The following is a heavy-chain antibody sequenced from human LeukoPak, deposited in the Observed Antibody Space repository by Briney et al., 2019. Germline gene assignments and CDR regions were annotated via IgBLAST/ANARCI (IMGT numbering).Heavy chain of an antibody. D-gene: IGHD3-10*01. V-gene: IGHV4-39*01. CDR3: ATPRGASNWFDP. CDR1: GGSISNSSKY. Sequence: PSETLSLTCTVSGGSISNSSKYWGWIRQPPGKGLEWIGNIYYSGSIYDNPSLKSRVAIFVDTSNNQFSLKLSSVTAADTAVYYCATPRGASNWFDPWGQGALVTVSS. CDR2: IYYSGSI. J-gene: IGHJ5*02.